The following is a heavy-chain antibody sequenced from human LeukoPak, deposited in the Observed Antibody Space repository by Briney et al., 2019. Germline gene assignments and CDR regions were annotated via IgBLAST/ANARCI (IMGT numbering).Heavy chain of an antibody. CDR3: ATGYCSGGSCYFGY. Sequence: ETLSLTCAVYGGSFSGYYWSWIRQPPGKGLEWIGEINHSGSTNYNPSLKSRVTISVDTSKNQFSLKLSSVTAADTAVYYCATGYCSGGSCYFGYWGQGTLVTVSS. J-gene: IGHJ4*02. V-gene: IGHV4-34*01. CDR1: GGSFSGYY. CDR2: INHSGST. D-gene: IGHD2-15*01.